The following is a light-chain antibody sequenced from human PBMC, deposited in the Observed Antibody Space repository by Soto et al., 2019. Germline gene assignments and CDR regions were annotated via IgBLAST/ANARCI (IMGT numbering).Light chain of an antibody. CDR3: IQGKHWPRT. V-gene: IGKV2-30*01. Sequence: DVVMTQSPLSLTVTVGQPASISCRSSQSPGYSDGNTNLRWFQQGPGQSPRRLIYQVSKRDSGVPDRFGGSGSGTDFTLKISRLEADDGGIYYGIQGKHWPRTFGQGTKVE. J-gene: IGKJ1*01. CDR2: QVS. CDR1: QSPGYSDGNTN.